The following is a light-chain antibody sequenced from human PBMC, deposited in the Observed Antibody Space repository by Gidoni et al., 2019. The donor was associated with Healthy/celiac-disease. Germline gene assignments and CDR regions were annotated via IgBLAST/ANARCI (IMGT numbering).Light chain of an antibody. V-gene: IGLV2-23*01. CDR1: SSDVWSYNL. Sequence: QSAMTQPASVSGSPGQSITISCTGTSSDVWSYNLVSWYQQHPGKAPKLMIYEGSTRPAGVSNRFSGSKSCNTASLTISGLQAEDESDYYCCSYAGSVVFGGGTKLTVL. CDR2: EGS. CDR3: CSYAGSVV. J-gene: IGLJ2*01.